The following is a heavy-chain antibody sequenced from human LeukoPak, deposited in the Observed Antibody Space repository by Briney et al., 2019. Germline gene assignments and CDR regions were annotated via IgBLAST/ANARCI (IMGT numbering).Heavy chain of an antibody. CDR2: ISPYNGNT. CDR3: ARQSYYDGRGDDAFDI. Sequence: ASVKVSCKVSGYTFNNYGISWVRQVPGQGLEWMGWISPYNGNTKFAQKFQGRVTVTTETSTSTAYMELRSLRSDDTAVYYCARQSYYDGRGDDAFDIWGQGTMVTVSS. V-gene: IGHV1-18*01. J-gene: IGHJ3*02. CDR1: GYTFNNYG. D-gene: IGHD3-16*01.